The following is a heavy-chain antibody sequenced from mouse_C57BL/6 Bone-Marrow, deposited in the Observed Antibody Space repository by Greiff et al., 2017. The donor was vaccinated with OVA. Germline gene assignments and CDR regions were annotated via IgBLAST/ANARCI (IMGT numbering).Heavy chain of an antibody. CDR3: ARTEGSAYAMDD. J-gene: IGHJ4*01. CDR1: GYTFTDHT. Sequence: VKLQESDAELVKPGASVKISCKVSGYTFTDHTIHWMKQRPEQGLEWIGYIYPRDGSTKYNEKFKGKATLTADKSSSTAYRQLNSLTSEDAAVYYCARTEGSAYAMDDWGQGTSVTVSS. V-gene: IGHV1-78*01. CDR2: IYPRDGST.